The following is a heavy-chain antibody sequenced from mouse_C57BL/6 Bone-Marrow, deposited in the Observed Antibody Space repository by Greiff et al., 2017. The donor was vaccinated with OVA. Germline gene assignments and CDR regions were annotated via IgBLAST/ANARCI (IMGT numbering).Heavy chain of an antibody. Sequence: EVQLVESGGGLVKPGGSLKLSCAASGFTFSSYAMSWVRQTPEKRLEWVATISDGGSYTYYPDNVKGRFTISRDNAKNNLYLQMSHLKSEDTAMYYCARVYDYDEDWYFDVWGTGTTVTVSS. CDR1: GFTFSSYA. CDR2: ISDGGSYT. CDR3: ARVYDYDEDWYFDV. J-gene: IGHJ1*03. V-gene: IGHV5-4*01. D-gene: IGHD2-4*01.